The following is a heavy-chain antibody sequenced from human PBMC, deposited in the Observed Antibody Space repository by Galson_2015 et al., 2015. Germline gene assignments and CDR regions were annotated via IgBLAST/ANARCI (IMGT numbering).Heavy chain of an antibody. CDR1: GGSISSSSYY. CDR2: IYYSGST. V-gene: IGHV4-39*01. J-gene: IGHJ6*02. Sequence: SETLSLTCTVSGGSISSSSYYWGWIRQPPGKGLEWIGSIYYSGSTYYNPSLKSRVTISVDTSKNQFSLKLSSVTAADTAVYYCARMADIAVLPFYGMDVWGQGTTVTVSS. CDR3: ARMADIAVLPFYGMDV. D-gene: IGHD2-21*01.